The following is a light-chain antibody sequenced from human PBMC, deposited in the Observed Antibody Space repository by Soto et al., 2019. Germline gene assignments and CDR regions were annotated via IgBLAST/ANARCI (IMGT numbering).Light chain of an antibody. V-gene: IGKV3-11*01. Sequence: EIVLTQSPATLSLSPGERATLSCRASQSISSYLAWYQQKPGQTPRLLIDNASHRATGLPARFSGSASGTDFTLTITSLEPEDFAVYYCQQRSNWPLSFGGGTKVEIK. J-gene: IGKJ4*01. CDR1: QSISSY. CDR3: QQRSNWPLS. CDR2: NAS.